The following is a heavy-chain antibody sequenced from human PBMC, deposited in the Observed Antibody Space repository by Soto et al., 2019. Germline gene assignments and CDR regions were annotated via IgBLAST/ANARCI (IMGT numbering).Heavy chain of an antibody. CDR3: ASDYGSGSYGAY. V-gene: IGHV1-69*13. Sequence: SVKVSCKASGYTFTSYDINWVRRAPGQGLEWMGGIIPIFGTANYAQKFQGRVTITADESTSTAYMELSSLRSEDTAVYYCASDYGSGSYGAYWGQGTLVTVSS. D-gene: IGHD3-10*01. CDR2: IIPIFGTA. J-gene: IGHJ4*02. CDR1: GYTFTSYD.